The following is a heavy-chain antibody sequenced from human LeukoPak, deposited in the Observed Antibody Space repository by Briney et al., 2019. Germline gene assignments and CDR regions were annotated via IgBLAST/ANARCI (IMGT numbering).Heavy chain of an antibody. Sequence: SETLSLTCTVSGGSISSGSYSWSWIRQPAGKGLEWIGRIYTSGSTNYNPSLKSRVTISVDTSKNQFSLKLSSVTAADTAVYYCARLRITMVRGVIITVGMDVWGQGTTVTVS. V-gene: IGHV4-61*02. D-gene: IGHD3-10*01. CDR2: IYTSGST. CDR1: GGSISSGSYS. J-gene: IGHJ6*02. CDR3: ARLRITMVRGVIITVGMDV.